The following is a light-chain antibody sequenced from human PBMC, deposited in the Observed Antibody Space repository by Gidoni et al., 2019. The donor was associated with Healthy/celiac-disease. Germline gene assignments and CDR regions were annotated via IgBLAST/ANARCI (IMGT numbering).Light chain of an antibody. J-gene: IGLJ2*01. CDR1: SSDVGGYNY. V-gene: IGLV2-14*01. CDR3: SSYTSSSTLVV. Sequence: QSALTQPASVSGSPGKSITISCTGTSSDVGGYNYVSWYQQHPGNAPKLMIYEVSNRPSGVSTRFSGSKSGNTASLTISGLQAEDEADYYCSSYTSSSTLVVFGGGTKLTVL. CDR2: EVS.